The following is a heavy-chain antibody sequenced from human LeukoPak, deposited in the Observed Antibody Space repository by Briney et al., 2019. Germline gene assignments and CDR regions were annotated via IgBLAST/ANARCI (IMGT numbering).Heavy chain of an antibody. V-gene: IGHV1-8*01. Sequence: ASVKVSCTASGYTFTSYDFNWVRQATGQRPEWMGWMSPNSGDTGYAQKFQDRVTMTRNTSISTAYMELSSLRSDDTAVYYCATGRILWWPVDYWGQGTLVTVSS. CDR2: MSPNSGDT. CDR1: GYTFTSYD. CDR3: ATGRILWWPVDY. J-gene: IGHJ4*02. D-gene: IGHD2-21*01.